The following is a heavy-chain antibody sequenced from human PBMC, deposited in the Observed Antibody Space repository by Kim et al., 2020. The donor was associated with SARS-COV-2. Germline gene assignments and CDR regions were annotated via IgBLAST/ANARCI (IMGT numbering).Heavy chain of an antibody. CDR1: GFTFSNFP. J-gene: IGHJ4*02. D-gene: IGHD5-18*01. Sequence: GGSLRLSCAASGFTFSNFPMGWVRQAPGKGLEWVSAISSSGGTTYYPDFVKGRFTISRDNSKNAVYLQVDSLTAEDTAVYYCAKENRYSYASAYDDLGQG. CDR3: AKENRYSYASAYDD. V-gene: IGHV3-23*01. CDR2: ISSSGGTT.